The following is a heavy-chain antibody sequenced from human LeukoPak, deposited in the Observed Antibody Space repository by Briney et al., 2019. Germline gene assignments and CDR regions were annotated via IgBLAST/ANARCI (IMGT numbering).Heavy chain of an antibody. D-gene: IGHD5-18*01. CDR2: IYSGGST. CDR3: ARDQLAGYSYGYLDY. V-gene: IGHV3-53*01. J-gene: IGHJ4*02. CDR1: GFTVSSNY. Sequence: GGSLRLSCAASGFTVSSNYMSWVRQAPGKGLEWVSVIYSGGSTYYADSVKGRFTISRDNSKSTLYIQMNSLRAEDTAVYYCARDQLAGYSYGYLDYWGQGTLVTVSS.